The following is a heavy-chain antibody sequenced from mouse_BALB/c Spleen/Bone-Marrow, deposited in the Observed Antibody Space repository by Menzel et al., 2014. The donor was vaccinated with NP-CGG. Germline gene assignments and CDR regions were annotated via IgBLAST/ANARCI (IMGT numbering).Heavy chain of an antibody. CDR2: INPYNDGT. J-gene: IGHJ1*01. CDR3: ARSLYGYDWYFDV. D-gene: IGHD2-2*01. V-gene: IGHV1-14*01. CDR1: GYTFTSYV. Sequence: VQLQQSGPELVKPGASVKMSCKASGYTFTSYVMHWVEQKPGQGLEWIGYINPYNDGTKYNEKFKGKATLTPDKSSSTAYMELSSLTSEDSAVYYCARSLYGYDWYFDVWGAGTTVTVSS.